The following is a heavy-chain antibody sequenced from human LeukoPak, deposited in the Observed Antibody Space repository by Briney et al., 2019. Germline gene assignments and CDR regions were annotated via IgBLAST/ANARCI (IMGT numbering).Heavy chain of an antibody. Sequence: ASVKVSCKASGYTFTGYYMHWVRQAPGQGLEWMGRINPNSGGTNYAQKFQGRVTMTRDTSTSTAYMELSRLRSDDTAVYYCARDRGYYDRDYWSQGTLVTVSS. CDR2: INPNSGGT. D-gene: IGHD3-22*01. CDR1: GYTFTGYY. CDR3: ARDRGYYDRDY. V-gene: IGHV1-2*06. J-gene: IGHJ4*02.